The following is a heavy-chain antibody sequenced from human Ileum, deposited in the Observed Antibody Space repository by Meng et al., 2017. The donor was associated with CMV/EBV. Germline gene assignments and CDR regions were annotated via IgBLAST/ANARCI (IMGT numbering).Heavy chain of an antibody. V-gene: IGHV5-51*01. D-gene: IGHD2-2*01. CDR3: ARQPAAIRYGMDV. Sequence: KVSCQGSGYSFTSYWIGWVRQMPGKGLEWMGIIYPGDSDTRYSPSFQGQITIPADKPISTAYLQWSSLKASDTARYYWARQPAAIRYGMDVWGQGTTVTVSS. J-gene: IGHJ6*02. CDR1: GYSFTSYW. CDR2: IYPGDSDT.